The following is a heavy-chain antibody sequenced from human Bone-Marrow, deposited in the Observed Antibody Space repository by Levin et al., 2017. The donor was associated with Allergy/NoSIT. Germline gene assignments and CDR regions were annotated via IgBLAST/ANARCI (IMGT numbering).Heavy chain of an antibody. CDR3: ARDRRITFGGVMDLGY. CDR1: GGTFSSYA. V-gene: IGHV1-69*13. J-gene: IGHJ4*02. D-gene: IGHD3-16*01. CDR2: IIPIFGTA. Sequence: SVKVSCKASGGTFSSYAISWVRQAPGQGLEWMGGIIPIFGTANYAQKFQGRVTITADESTSTAYMELSSLRSEDTAVYYCARDRRITFGGVMDLGYWGQGTLVTVSS.